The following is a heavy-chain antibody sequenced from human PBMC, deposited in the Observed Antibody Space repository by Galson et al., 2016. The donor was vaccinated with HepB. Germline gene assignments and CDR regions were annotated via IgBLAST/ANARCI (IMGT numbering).Heavy chain of an antibody. V-gene: IGHV3-23*01. Sequence: SLRLSCAASGFTFYTFDLNWVRQAPGKGLEWVSTIDRGGATTFYADSVKGRYTVSRENSKNTLYLQMNSLKAEDTAVYYCAKIQGYCAGGVCYHLDYWGQGSLVTVSS. D-gene: IGHD2-8*02. J-gene: IGHJ4*02. CDR1: GFTFYTFD. CDR3: AKIQGYCAGGVCYHLDY. CDR2: IDRGGATT.